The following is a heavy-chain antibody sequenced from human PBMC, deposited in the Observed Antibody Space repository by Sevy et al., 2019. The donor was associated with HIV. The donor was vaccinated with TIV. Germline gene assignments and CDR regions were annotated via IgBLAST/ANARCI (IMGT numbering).Heavy chain of an antibody. Sequence: GGSLRLSCAASGFSFSSYGMHWVCQAPGKGLEWVAVISYDGSNKYYADSVKGRFTISRDNSKNTLYLQMNSLRAEDTAVYYCAKVPETDYYYGMDVWGQGTTVTVSS. V-gene: IGHV3-30*18. CDR2: ISYDGSNK. CDR3: AKVPETDYYYGMDV. CDR1: GFSFSSYG. J-gene: IGHJ6*02.